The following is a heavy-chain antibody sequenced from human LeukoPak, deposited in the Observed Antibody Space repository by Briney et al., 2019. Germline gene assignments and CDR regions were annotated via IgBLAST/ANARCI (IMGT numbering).Heavy chain of an antibody. CDR3: ARKPAGYFDY. V-gene: IGHV1-69*13. CDR1: AGTFSSYA. J-gene: IGHJ4*02. CDR2: IIPIFGTA. Sequence: ASVKVSCTASAGTFSSYAISWVRQAPGQGLEWMGGIIPIFGTANYAQKFQGRVTITADESTSTAYMELSSLRSEDTAVYYRARKPAGYFDYWGQGTLVTVSS. D-gene: IGHD3-9*01.